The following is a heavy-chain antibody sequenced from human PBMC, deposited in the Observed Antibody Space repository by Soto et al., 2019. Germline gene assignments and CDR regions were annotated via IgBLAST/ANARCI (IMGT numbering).Heavy chain of an antibody. D-gene: IGHD3-22*01. CDR3: ARGRGTISGYYPFFDY. CDR1: GGSVSSGSYY. Sequence: SETLSLTCTVSGGSVSSGSYYWSWIRQPPGKGLEWIGYIYYSGSTNYNPSLKSRVTISVDTSKNQFSLKLSSVTAADTAVYYCARGRGTISGYYPFFDYWGQGTLVTVSS. CDR2: IYYSGST. J-gene: IGHJ4*02. V-gene: IGHV4-61*01.